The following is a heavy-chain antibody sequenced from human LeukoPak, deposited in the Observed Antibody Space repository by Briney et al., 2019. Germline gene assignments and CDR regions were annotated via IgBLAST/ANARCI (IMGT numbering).Heavy chain of an antibody. CDR2: ISWNSGSI. CDR1: GFTFDDYA. CDR3: AKANWASGDAFDI. V-gene: IGHV3-9*01. J-gene: IGHJ3*02. Sequence: GGSLRLSCAASGFTFDDYAMHWVRHAPGKGLEWVSGISWNSGSIGYADSVKGRFTISRDNAKNSLYLQMNSLRAEDTALYYCAKANWASGDAFDIWGQGTMVTVSS. D-gene: IGHD3-10*01.